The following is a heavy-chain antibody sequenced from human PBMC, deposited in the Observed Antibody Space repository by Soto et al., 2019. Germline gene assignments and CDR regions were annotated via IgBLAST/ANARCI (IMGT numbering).Heavy chain of an antibody. Sequence: DVQLVESGEGLVQPGGSLRLSCAASGFTFSRYWMHWVRQGPGKGLVWVSRINSDGTTTSYADSVKGRFTISRDNAKNTLYLQMNSLRAEDTAVYYCASYTDYYDSSALLGYWGQGTLVTVSS. CDR3: ASYTDYYDSSALLGY. CDR1: GFTFSRYW. D-gene: IGHD3-22*01. J-gene: IGHJ4*02. V-gene: IGHV3-74*01. CDR2: INSDGTTT.